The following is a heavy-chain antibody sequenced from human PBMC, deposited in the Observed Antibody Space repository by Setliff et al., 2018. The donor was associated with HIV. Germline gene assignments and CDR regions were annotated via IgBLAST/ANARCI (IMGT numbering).Heavy chain of an antibody. D-gene: IGHD4-17*01. J-gene: IGHJ4*02. CDR2: IHHTGRT. CDR3: AIAPLESMMTTANYFDS. Sequence: LSLTCAVSGGSFSGDFWTWIRQAPGKGLEWIGEIHHTGRTDYNPSLKGRVTISVDTSKSQFTLRLHSVTAADTAVYYCAIAPLESMMTTANYFDSWGQGTLVTVSS. V-gene: IGHV4-34*01. CDR1: GGSFSGDF.